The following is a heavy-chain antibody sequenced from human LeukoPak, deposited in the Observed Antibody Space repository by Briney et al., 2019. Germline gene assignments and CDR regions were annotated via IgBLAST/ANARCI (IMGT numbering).Heavy chain of an antibody. CDR2: IFYSGGT. J-gene: IGHJ3*02. Sequence: PSETLSLTCTVSGDSINNYYWSWVRQPPGKGLEWIGYIFYSGGTKCNPSLKSRVTISVDTSKKYFSLKLTSVTAADTAVYFCARERWDAFDIWGQGKMVTVSS. CDR3: ARERWDAFDI. D-gene: IGHD4-23*01. CDR1: GDSINNYY. V-gene: IGHV4-59*01.